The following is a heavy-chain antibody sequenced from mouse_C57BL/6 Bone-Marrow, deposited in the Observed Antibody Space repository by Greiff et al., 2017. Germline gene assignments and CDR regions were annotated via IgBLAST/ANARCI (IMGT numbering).Heavy chain of an antibody. D-gene: IGHD1-1*01. CDR2: IDPANGNT. Sequence: VQLQQSVAELVRPGASVKLSCTASGFNIKNTYMHWVKQRPEQGLEWIGRIDPANGNTKYAPKFQGKATITADTSSNTAYLQLSSLASEDTAIYYGARYHYYGSSYGAMDYWGQGTSVTVSS. V-gene: IGHV14-3*01. CDR3: ARYHYYGSSYGAMDY. CDR1: GFNIKNTY. J-gene: IGHJ4*01.